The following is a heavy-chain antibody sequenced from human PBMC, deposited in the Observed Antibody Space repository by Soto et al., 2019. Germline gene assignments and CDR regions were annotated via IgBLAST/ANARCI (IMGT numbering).Heavy chain of an antibody. Sequence: PGGSLRLSCAASGFTFSSYAMSWVRQAPGKGLEWVSAISGSGGSTYYADSVKGRFTISRDNSKNTLYLQMNSLRAEDTAVYYSAKGLYGIAAAGTYYYGMAVRGEGTRVTVSS. CDR2: ISGSGGST. V-gene: IGHV3-23*01. CDR3: AKGLYGIAAAGTYYYGMAV. D-gene: IGHD6-13*01. J-gene: IGHJ6*04. CDR1: GFTFSSYA.